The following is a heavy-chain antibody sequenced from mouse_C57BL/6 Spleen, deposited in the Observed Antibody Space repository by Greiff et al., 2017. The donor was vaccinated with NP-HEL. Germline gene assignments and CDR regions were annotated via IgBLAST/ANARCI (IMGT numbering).Heavy chain of an antibody. D-gene: IGHD2-4*01. V-gene: IGHV1-15*01. J-gene: IGHJ3*01. CDR1: GYTFTDYE. Sequence: VQLQQSGAELVRPGASVTLSCKASGYTFTDYEMHWVKQTPVHGLEWIGAIDPETGGTAYNQKFKGKAILTADKSSSTAYMELRSLTSEDSAVYYCTRKGWGLREFAYGGQGTLVTVSA. CDR2: IDPETGGT. CDR3: TRKGWGLREFAY.